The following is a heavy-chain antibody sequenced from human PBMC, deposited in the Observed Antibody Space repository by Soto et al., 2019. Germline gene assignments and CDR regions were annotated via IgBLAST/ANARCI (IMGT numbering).Heavy chain of an antibody. CDR2: ISGSGGST. D-gene: IGHD1-20*01. CDR1: GFTFSSYA. Sequence: PGGSLRLSCAASGFTFSSYAMSWVRQAPGKGLEWVSAISGSGGSTYYADSVKGRFTISRDNSKNTLYLQMNSLRVDDTALYYCAKDRQPDGIWTFDSWGQGTLVTVSS. J-gene: IGHJ4*02. V-gene: IGHV3-23*01. CDR3: AKDRQPDGIWTFDS.